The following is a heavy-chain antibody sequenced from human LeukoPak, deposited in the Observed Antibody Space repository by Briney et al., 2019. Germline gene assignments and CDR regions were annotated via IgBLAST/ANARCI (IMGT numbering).Heavy chain of an antibody. D-gene: IGHD4-17*01. J-gene: IGHJ6*02. Sequence: PGRSLRLSCAAAGFTFSIYGVHGVRQAPGKGLERVAVISYDGSNKYYADSVKGRFTISRDSSKNTLYLQMNSLRAEDTAMYYCAKDASPYGDYPLGMDVWGQGTTVTVSS. CDR2: ISYDGSNK. CDR1: GFTFSIYG. CDR3: AKDASPYGDYPLGMDV. V-gene: IGHV3-30*18.